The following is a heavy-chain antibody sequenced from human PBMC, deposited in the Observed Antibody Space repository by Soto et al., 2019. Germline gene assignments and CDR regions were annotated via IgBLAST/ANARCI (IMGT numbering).Heavy chain of an antibody. CDR1: GGSISSGGYC. D-gene: IGHD2-15*01. J-gene: IGHJ4*02. CDR2: IYHSGST. V-gene: IGHV4-30-2*01. Sequence: SETLSLTCAVSGGSISSGGYCWSWIRQPPGKGLEWIGYIYHSGSTYYNPSLKSRVTISVDRSKNQFSLKLSSVTAADTAVYYCARGQVVAAPHWGQGTLVTVSS. CDR3: ARGQVVAAPH.